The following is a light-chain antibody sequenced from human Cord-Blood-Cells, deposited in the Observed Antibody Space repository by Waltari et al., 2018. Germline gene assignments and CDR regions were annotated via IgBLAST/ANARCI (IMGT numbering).Light chain of an antibody. CDR1: ALPKQY. CDR3: QSADSSGTYEV. J-gene: IGLJ2*01. CDR2: KDS. V-gene: IGLV3-25*02. Sequence: SYELTQPPSVSVSPGQTARITCSGDALPKQYAYWYQQKPGQAPVLVIYKDSERPSGIHERFSGSSSWTTVTLTISGVQAEDEAEYYCQSADSSGTYEVFGGGTKLTVL.